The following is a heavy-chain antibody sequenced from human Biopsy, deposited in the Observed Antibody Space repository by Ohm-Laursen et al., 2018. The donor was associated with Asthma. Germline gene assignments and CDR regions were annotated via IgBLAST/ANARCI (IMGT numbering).Heavy chain of an antibody. CDR2: IYSGGTS. Sequence: SLRLSCAASGFTVSRDHMFWVRQAPGKGLEWVSVIYSGGTSHTADSVRGRFTISRDFSKNTLHLQMHSLRVEDTAVYYCARTFHFWSPYHAGHYQLWGQGTLVTVSS. J-gene: IGHJ1*01. CDR3: ARTFHFWSPYHAGHYQL. V-gene: IGHV3-53*01. D-gene: IGHD3-3*02. CDR1: GFTVSRDH.